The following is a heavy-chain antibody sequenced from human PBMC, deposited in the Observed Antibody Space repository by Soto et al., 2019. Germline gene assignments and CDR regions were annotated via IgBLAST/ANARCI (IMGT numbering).Heavy chain of an antibody. CDR1: GFTFSSYS. D-gene: IGHD3-10*01. V-gene: IGHV3-48*02. CDR3: ARDASITLYYYYGMDV. J-gene: IGHJ6*02. CDR2: ISSSSSTI. Sequence: GGSLRLSCAASGFTFSSYSMNWIRQAPGKGLEWVSYISSSSSTIYYADSVKGRFTISRDNAKNSLYLQMNSLRDEDTAVYYCARDASITLYYYYGMDVWGQGTTVTV.